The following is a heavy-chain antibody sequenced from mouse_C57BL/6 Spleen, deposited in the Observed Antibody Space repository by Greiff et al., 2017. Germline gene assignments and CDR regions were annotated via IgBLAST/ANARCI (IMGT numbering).Heavy chain of an antibody. V-gene: IGHV1-15*01. Sequence: LVESGAELVRPGASVTLSCKASGYTFTDYEMHWVKQTPVHGLEWIGAIDPETGGTAYNQKFKGKAILTADESSSTAYMELRSLTSEDSAVYYCTRWLVHFDYWGQGTTLTVSS. D-gene: IGHD2-2*01. CDR1: GYTFTDYE. CDR3: TRWLVHFDY. J-gene: IGHJ2*01. CDR2: IDPETGGT.